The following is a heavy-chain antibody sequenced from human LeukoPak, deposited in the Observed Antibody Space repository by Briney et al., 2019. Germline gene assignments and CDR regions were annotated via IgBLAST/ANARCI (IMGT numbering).Heavy chain of an antibody. CDR1: GGSISSGDYY. CDR3: ARGRDYSDY. CDR2: IYYSGST. V-gene: IGHV4-30-4*01. Sequence: PSGTLSLTCTVSGGSISSGDYYWSWIRQPPGKGLEWIGYIYYSGSTYYNPSLKSRVTISVDTSKNQFSLKLSAVTAADTAVYFCARGRDYSDYWGQGTLVTVSS. J-gene: IGHJ4*02.